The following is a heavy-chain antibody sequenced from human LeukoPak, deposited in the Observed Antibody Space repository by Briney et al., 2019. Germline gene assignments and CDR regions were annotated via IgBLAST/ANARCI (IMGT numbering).Heavy chain of an antibody. CDR1: GGSISSYY. J-gene: IGHJ5*02. D-gene: IGHD1-1*01. CDR3: ARGTSVRDWFDL. Sequence: SETLSLTCTVSGGSISSYYWSWIRQPPGKGLEWIGNIYYSGSTNYNPSLKSRVTISVDTSKNQFSLKLNSVTAADAAVYYCARGTSVRDWFDLWGQGTLVTVSS. CDR2: IYYSGST. V-gene: IGHV4-59*01.